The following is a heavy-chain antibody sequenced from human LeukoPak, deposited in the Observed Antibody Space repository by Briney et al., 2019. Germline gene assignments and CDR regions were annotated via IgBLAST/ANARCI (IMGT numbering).Heavy chain of an antibody. Sequence: SETLSLTCAVHGGSFSGYYWSWIRQPPGKGLEWIGEINHSGSTNYNPSLKSRVTISVDTSKNQFSLKLSSVTAADTAVYYCARGHLVAVIRVHFDYWGQGTLVTVSS. J-gene: IGHJ4*02. D-gene: IGHD3-22*01. V-gene: IGHV4-34*01. CDR1: GGSFSGYY. CDR3: ARGHLVAVIRVHFDY. CDR2: INHSGST.